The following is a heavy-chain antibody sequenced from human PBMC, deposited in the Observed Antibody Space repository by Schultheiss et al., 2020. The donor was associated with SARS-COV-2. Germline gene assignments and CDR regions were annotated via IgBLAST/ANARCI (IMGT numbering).Heavy chain of an antibody. CDR3: ARRIAAAGKFDY. J-gene: IGHJ4*02. CDR2: ISGSGGST. V-gene: IGHV3-11*01. D-gene: IGHD6-13*01. CDR1: GFTVNTTY. Sequence: GGSLRLSCAAAGFTVNTTYMSWVRQAPGKGLEWVSAISGSGGSTYYADSVKGRFTISRDNAKNSLYLQMNSLRAEDTAVYYCARRIAAAGKFDYWGQGTLVTVSS.